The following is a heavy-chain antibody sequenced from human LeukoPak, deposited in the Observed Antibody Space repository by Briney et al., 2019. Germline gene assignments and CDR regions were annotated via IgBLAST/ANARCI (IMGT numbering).Heavy chain of an antibody. V-gene: IGHV1-18*04. CDR2: ISAYNGNT. Sequence: GASVKVSCKASGYTFTGYYMHWVRQAPGQGLEWMGWISAYNGNTNYAQKLQGRVTMTTDTSTSTAYMELRSLRSDDTAVYYCARDSTQEELDYWGQGTLVTVSS. CDR3: ARDSTQEELDY. J-gene: IGHJ4*02. CDR1: GYTFTGYY.